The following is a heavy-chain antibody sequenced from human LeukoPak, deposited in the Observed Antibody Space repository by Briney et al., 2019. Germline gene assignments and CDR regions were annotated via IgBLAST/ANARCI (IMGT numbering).Heavy chain of an antibody. J-gene: IGHJ4*02. Sequence: ASVKVSCKASGYTFTGYYMHWVRQAPGQGLEWMGWINPNSGGTNYAQKFQGRVTMTRDTSTSTAYMELSRLRPDDTAVYYCARDPGLDYYDSSGYRDRVDYWGQGTLVTVSS. CDR2: INPNSGGT. D-gene: IGHD3-22*01. CDR3: ARDPGLDYYDSSGYRDRVDY. V-gene: IGHV1-2*02. CDR1: GYTFTGYY.